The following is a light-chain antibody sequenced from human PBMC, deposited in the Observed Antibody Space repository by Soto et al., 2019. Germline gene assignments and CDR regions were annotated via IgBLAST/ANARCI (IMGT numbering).Light chain of an antibody. CDR2: AAS. Sequence: DIQMTQSPSSLSASVGDRVTMTCRASQGISNYLVWYQQQPGKVPKLLIYAASTLHSGVPSRFSGSGSGTDFTLTISSLQPEDVGTYYCQRYDDAPLTFGAGTKVDIX. CDR1: QGISNY. V-gene: IGKV1-27*01. J-gene: IGKJ4*01. CDR3: QRYDDAPLT.